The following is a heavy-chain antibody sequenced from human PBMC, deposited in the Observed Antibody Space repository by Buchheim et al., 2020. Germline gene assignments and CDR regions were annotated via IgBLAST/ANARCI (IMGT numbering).Heavy chain of an antibody. CDR3: ARSSAGYCSGGSCYALDYGMDV. J-gene: IGHJ6*02. CDR2: MNPNSGNT. Sequence: QVQLVQSGAEVKKPGASVKVSCKASGYTFTSYDINWVRQATGQGLEWMGWMNPNSGNTGYAQKFQGRVTMTRNTSISTAYMELSRLRSDDTAVYYCARSSAGYCSGGSCYALDYGMDVWGQGTT. V-gene: IGHV1-8*01. CDR1: GYTFTSYD. D-gene: IGHD2-15*01.